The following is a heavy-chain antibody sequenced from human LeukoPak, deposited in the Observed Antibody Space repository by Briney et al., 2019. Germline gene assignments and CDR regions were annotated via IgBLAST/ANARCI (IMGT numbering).Heavy chain of an antibody. V-gene: IGHV3-23*01. Sequence: PGGSLRLSCAASGFTFSSYAMSWVRQAPGKGLEGVSAISGSGGSTYYADSVKGRFTISRDNSKNTLYLQMNSLRAEDTAVYYCAKDPRRGYDARYFDYWGQGTLVTVSS. D-gene: IGHD5-12*01. CDR2: ISGSGGST. CDR1: GFTFSSYA. CDR3: AKDPRRGYDARYFDY. J-gene: IGHJ4*02.